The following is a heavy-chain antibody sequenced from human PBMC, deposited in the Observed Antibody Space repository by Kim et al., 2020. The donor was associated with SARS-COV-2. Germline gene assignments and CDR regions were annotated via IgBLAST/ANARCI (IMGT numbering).Heavy chain of an antibody. CDR3: ARGRRAMVRTPPSADY. CDR1: GGSFSGYY. V-gene: IGHV4-34*01. J-gene: IGHJ4*02. D-gene: IGHD5-18*01. CDR2: INHSGST. Sequence: SETLSLTCAVYGGSFSGYYWSWIRQPPGKGLEWIGEINHSGSTNYNPSLKSRVTISVDTSKNQFSLKLSSVTAADTAVYYCARGRRAMVRTPPSADYWGQGTLVTVSS.